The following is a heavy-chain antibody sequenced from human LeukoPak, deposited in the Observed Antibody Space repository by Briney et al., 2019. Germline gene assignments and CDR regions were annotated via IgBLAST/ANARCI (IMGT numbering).Heavy chain of an antibody. J-gene: IGHJ5*02. V-gene: IGHV4-31*03. Sequence: SQTLSNTCTVTDGPIGSGSYYWSWILQHPRKAPAGIGYMYYSGSTYYNPSLKSRVTISVDTSKNQFSLKLRSVTAADTAVYDCARITSGPAGAWFDPWGQGTLVTVSS. CDR1: DGPIGSGSYY. CDR3: ARITSGPAGAWFDP. CDR2: MYYSGST. D-gene: IGHD2-2*01.